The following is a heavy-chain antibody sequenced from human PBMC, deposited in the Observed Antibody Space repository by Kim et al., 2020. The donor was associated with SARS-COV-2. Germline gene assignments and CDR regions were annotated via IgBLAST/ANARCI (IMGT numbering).Heavy chain of an antibody. D-gene: IGHD6-13*01. CDR2: ISSSSSYI. Sequence: GGSLRLSCAASGFTFSSYSMNWVRQAPGKGLEWVSSISSSSSYIYYADSVKGRFTISRDNAKNSLYLQMNSLRAEDTAVYYCASLWGRLIAAVGYWGQGTLVTVSS. V-gene: IGHV3-21*01. CDR1: GFTFSSYS. CDR3: ASLWGRLIAAVGY. J-gene: IGHJ4*02.